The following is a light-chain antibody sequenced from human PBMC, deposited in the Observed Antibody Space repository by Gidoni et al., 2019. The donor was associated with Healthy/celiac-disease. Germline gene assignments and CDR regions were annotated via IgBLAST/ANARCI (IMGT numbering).Light chain of an antibody. CDR2: AAS. J-gene: IGKJ2*01. V-gene: IGKV1-39*01. Sequence: DLQMTQSPSSLSASVGDRVPITCRASQSISSYLNWYQQKPGKAPKLLIYAASSLQSGVPSRFSGSGSGTDFTLTISSRQPEDFATYYCQQSYSTLGYTFGQGTKLEIK. CDR1: QSISSY. CDR3: QQSYSTLGYT.